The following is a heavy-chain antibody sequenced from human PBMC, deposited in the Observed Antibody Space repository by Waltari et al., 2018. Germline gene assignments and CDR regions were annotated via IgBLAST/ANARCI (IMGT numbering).Heavy chain of an antibody. Sequence: HLQLQESGPGLVKPSGTLSLTCSVSGGSINSTAFYWGWIRQPPGKGLEWIATANDRRTTYFNPSRRGRCTISVDTSKRQFSLKLTSVTAADTAVYYCATQSVLTSFGSAHPTWFDSWGQGTPVTVSS. CDR3: ATQSVLTSFGSAHPTWFDS. CDR2: ANDRRTT. J-gene: IGHJ5*01. D-gene: IGHD3-9*01. CDR1: GGSINSTAFY. V-gene: IGHV4-39*01.